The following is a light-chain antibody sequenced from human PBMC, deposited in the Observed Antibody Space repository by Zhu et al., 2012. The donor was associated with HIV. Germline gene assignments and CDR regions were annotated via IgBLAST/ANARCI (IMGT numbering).Light chain of an antibody. J-gene: IGKJ1*01. Sequence: DIQMTQSSSTVSASVGDRVTITCRASQSISSWLAWYQQKPGKAPKPLIYKASTLESGVPSRFSGSGSGTEFTLTISSLEPDDFATYYCQQYNSYLVTFGQGTKVEIK. CDR3: QQYNSYLVT. V-gene: IGKV1-5*03. CDR1: QSISSW. CDR2: KAS.